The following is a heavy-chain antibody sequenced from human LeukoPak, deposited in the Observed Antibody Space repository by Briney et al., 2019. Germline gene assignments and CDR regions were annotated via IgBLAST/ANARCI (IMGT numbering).Heavy chain of an antibody. Sequence: PGGSLRLSCAASGSTFSSYSMNWVRQAPGKGLEWVSSISSSSSYIYYADSVKGRLTISRDNAKNSLYLQMNSLRAEDTAVYYCAREAGTSYDWFDPWGQGTLVTVSS. D-gene: IGHD6-19*01. V-gene: IGHV3-21*01. CDR3: AREAGTSYDWFDP. CDR1: GSTFSSYS. J-gene: IGHJ5*02. CDR2: ISSSSSYI.